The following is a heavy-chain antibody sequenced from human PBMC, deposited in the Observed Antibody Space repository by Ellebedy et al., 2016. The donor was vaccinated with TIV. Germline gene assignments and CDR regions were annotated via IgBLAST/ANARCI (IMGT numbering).Heavy chain of an antibody. CDR3: ARGADTTMVWGALDI. V-gene: IGHV3-21*01. D-gene: IGHD5-18*01. J-gene: IGHJ3*02. CDR2: ISTISDDV. Sequence: GESLKISCAASGFAFGGFCMNWVRQAPGKGLEWVSSISTISDDVHHADSVKGRFTISRDNVKNSLYLQMNSLRAEDTAVYYCARGADTTMVWGALDIWGQGTVVTVSS. CDR1: GFAFGGFC.